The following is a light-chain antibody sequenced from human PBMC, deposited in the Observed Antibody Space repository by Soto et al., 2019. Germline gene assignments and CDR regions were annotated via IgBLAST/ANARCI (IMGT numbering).Light chain of an antibody. CDR1: QSVSSN. J-gene: IGKJ2*01. V-gene: IGKV3-15*01. CDR3: QQYNNWPYT. CDR2: GAS. Sequence: EIVVTPSPATLSVSPGERATLSCRASQSVSSNLTWYQQTPGQAPRLLIYGASTRATGIPARFSGSGSGTEFTLTISSLQSEDFAIYYCQQYNNWPYTFGQGTKLEIK.